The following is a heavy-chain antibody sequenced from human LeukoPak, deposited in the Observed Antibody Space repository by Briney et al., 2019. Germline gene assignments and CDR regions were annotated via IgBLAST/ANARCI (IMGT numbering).Heavy chain of an antibody. Sequence: SETLSLTCAVYGGSFSGYYWSWIRQPLGKGLEWIGEINHSGSTNYNPSLKSRVTISVDTSKNQFSLKLSSVTAADTAVYYCARDSSSWYGGFDYWGQGTLVTVSS. V-gene: IGHV4-34*01. J-gene: IGHJ4*02. CDR1: GGSFSGYY. CDR2: INHSGST. CDR3: ARDSSSWYGGFDY. D-gene: IGHD6-13*01.